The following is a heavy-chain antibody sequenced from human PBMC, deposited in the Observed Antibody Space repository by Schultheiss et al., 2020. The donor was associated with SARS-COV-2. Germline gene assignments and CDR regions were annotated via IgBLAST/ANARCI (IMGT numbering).Heavy chain of an antibody. J-gene: IGHJ4*02. CDR3: AREDRPPHASSGYYYVGVPDY. Sequence: GESLKISCAASGFTFSSYGMHWVRQAPGKGLEWVAVIWYDGSNKYYADSVKGRFTISRDNSKNTLYLQMNSLRAEDTAVYYCAREDRPPHASSGYYYVGVPDYWGQGTLVTVSS. CDR2: IWYDGSNK. D-gene: IGHD3-22*01. V-gene: IGHV3-33*01. CDR1: GFTFSSYG.